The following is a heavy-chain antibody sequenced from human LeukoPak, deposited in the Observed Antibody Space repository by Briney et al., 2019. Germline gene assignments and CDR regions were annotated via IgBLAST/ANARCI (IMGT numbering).Heavy chain of an antibody. D-gene: IGHD3-3*01. CDR3: ARDRGGYYAIDY. CDR2: ISSTDNPI. V-gene: IGHV3-48*01. Sequence: GGSLRLSCAASGFTFSIHGMNWVRQAPGKGLEWVSFISSTDNPIYYADSVKGRFTISRDNAKNSLYLQMNSLRAEDTAVYYCARDRGGYYAIDYWGRGTLVTVSS. CDR1: GFTFSIHG. J-gene: IGHJ4*02.